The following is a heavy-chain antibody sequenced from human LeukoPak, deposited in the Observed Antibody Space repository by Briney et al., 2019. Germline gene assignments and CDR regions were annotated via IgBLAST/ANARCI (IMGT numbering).Heavy chain of an antibody. D-gene: IGHD4-17*01. J-gene: IGHJ4*02. Sequence: GGSLRLSCAASGFTFDDYGMSWVRQAPGKGLEWVSGINWNGGSTGYADSVKGRFTISRDNAKNSLYLQMNSLRAEDTALYYCARDGGHTVTGGFDYWGQGTLVTLSS. V-gene: IGHV3-20*04. CDR1: GFTFDDYG. CDR2: INWNGGST. CDR3: ARDGGHTVTGGFDY.